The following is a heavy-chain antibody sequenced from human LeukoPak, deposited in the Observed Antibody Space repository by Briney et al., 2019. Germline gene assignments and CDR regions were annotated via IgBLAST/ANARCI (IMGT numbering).Heavy chain of an antibody. Sequence: GRSLRLSCAASGFTFDDYAMHWVRQAPGKGLEWVSGISWNSGSIGYADSVKGRFTISRDNSKNTLYLQMNSLRAEDTAVYYCAKGGIPLKYCSSTSCLYYFDYWGQGTLVTVSS. CDR1: GFTFDDYA. V-gene: IGHV3-9*01. J-gene: IGHJ4*02. CDR3: AKGGIPLKYCSSTSCLYYFDY. CDR2: ISWNSGSI. D-gene: IGHD2-2*01.